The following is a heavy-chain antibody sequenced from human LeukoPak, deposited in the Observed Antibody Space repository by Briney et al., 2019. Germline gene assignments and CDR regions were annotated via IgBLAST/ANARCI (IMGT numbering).Heavy chain of an antibody. D-gene: IGHD6-13*01. J-gene: IGHJ6*02. Sequence: SETLSLTCTVSGGSISSYYWSWIRQPPGKGLGWIGYIYYSGSTNYNPSLKSRVTISVDTSKNQFSLKLSSVTAADTAVYYCASGYIGSSWYPYYYYGMDVWGQGTTVTVSS. V-gene: IGHV4-59*01. CDR1: GGSISSYY. CDR3: ASGYIGSSWYPYYYYGMDV. CDR2: IYYSGST.